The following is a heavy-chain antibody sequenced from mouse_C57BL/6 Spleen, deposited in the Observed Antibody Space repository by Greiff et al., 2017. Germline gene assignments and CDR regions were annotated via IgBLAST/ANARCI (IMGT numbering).Heavy chain of an antibody. D-gene: IGHD3-3*01. CDR3: ARRAGRDYYAMDY. J-gene: IGHJ4*01. CDR2: IDPSDSET. CDR1: GYTFTSYW. Sequence: QVQLQQSGAELVRPGSSVKLSCKASGYTFTSYWMHWVKQRPIQGLEWIGNIDPSDSETHYNQKFKDKATLTVDKSSSTAYMQLSSLKSEDSAVYYCARRAGRDYYAMDYWGQGTSVTVSS. V-gene: IGHV1-52*01.